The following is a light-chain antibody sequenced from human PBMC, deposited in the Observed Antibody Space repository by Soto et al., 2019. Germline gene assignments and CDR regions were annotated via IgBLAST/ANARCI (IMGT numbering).Light chain of an antibody. Sequence: IHLTQSPSSLSASIVYRFTITFRASQSISNYLNWYQQKEGRAPKLLICAASSLQSGVPSRFSGSGSGTDFTLTISGLQPEDSATYFCQQSYSTPQTFGQGTKVDIK. CDR3: QQSYSTPQT. CDR1: QSISNY. CDR2: AAS. V-gene: IGKV1-39*01. J-gene: IGKJ1*01.